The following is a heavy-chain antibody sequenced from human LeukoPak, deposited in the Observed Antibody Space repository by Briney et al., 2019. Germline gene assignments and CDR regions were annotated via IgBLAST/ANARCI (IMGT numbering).Heavy chain of an antibody. J-gene: IGHJ4*02. CDR3: AKLGTTSVTTGY. V-gene: IGHV3-23*01. CDR1: GFTFSNYA. CDR2: ISGSGDST. Sequence: GSLRLSCAASGFTFSNYAMRWVRQAPGKGLEWVSGISGSGDSTYYADSVKGRFTISRDNSKNTLYLQMNSLRGEDTAVYYCAKLGTTSVTTGYWGQGTLVTVSS. D-gene: IGHD4-17*01.